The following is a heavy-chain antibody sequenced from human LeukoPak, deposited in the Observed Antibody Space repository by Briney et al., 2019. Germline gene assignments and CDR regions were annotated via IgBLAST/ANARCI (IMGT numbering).Heavy chain of an antibody. CDR2: IKEDGSAE. J-gene: IGHJ5*02. CDR3: AREGLLRYFDP. CDR1: GFTFSTYW. D-gene: IGHD3-9*01. V-gene: IGHV3-7*01. Sequence: GGSLRLSCVASGFTFSTYWMAWVRQAPGKGLEWVANIKEDGSAERYVDSVRGRFTISRDNAKNSLYLQMNSLRAEDTAVYYCAREGLLRYFDPWGQGTLVTVSS.